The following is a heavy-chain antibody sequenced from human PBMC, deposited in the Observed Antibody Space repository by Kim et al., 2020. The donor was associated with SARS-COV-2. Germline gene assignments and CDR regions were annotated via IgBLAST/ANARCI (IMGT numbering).Heavy chain of an antibody. J-gene: IGHJ4*02. Sequence: GGSLRLYCAASGFTFSNAWMSWVRQAPGKGLEWVGRIKSKTDGGTTDYAAPVKGRFTISRDDSKNTLYLQMNNLKTEDSAVYYCTSDRYGENFDYWGQGTLVTVSS. CDR2: IKSKTDGGTT. CDR1: GFTFSNAW. V-gene: IGHV3-15*01. CDR3: TSDRYGENFDY. D-gene: IGHD5-18*01.